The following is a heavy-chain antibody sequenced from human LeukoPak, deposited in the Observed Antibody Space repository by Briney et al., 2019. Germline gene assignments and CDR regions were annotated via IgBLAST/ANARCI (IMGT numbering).Heavy chain of an antibody. V-gene: IGHV1-46*01. J-gene: IGHJ5*02. D-gene: IGHD6-19*01. CDR1: GYTFTSYY. CDR2: INPSGGST. CDR3: ARDRGPAHSGWHGPPSNWFDP. Sequence: ASVKASCKASGYTFTSYYMHWVRQAPGQGLEWMGIINPSGGSTSYTQKFQGRVTMTRDTSTSTVYMELSSLRSEDTAVYYCARDRGPAHSGWHGPPSNWFDPWGQGTLVTVSS.